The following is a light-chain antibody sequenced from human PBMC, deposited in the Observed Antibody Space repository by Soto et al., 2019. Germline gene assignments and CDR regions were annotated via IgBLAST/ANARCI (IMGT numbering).Light chain of an antibody. CDR3: QQYNSWPPLT. Sequence: EIVMTQSPATLSVSPGERATLSYRASQSVSSNLAWYQQKPGQDPRLLIYGASTRATGIPARFSGSGSGTEFTLTISSLQSEDLAVYYCQQYNSWPPLTFGGGTKVEIK. CDR2: GAS. J-gene: IGKJ4*01. CDR1: QSVSSN. V-gene: IGKV3-15*01.